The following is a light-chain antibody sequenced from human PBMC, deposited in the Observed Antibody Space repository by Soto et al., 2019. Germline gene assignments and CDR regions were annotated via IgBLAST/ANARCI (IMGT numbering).Light chain of an antibody. J-gene: IGKJ4*01. CDR2: GAT. CDR3: QQYGSSPLT. V-gene: IGKV3-20*01. Sequence: VLTQSPGPLSLSPVERASLYCRSSHSVRGSYLAWYRQRPGQAPRLLIYGATSRATGIPDRFSGSGSGTDFTLTISRLEPEDFAVYYCQQYGSSPLTCGGGTKVDIK. CDR1: HSVRGSY.